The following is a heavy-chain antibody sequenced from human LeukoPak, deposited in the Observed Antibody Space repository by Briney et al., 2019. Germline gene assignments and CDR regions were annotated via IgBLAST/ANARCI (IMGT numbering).Heavy chain of an antibody. D-gene: IGHD2-15*01. V-gene: IGHV1-69*13. Sequence: SVKVSCEASGGTFSSYAISWVRQAPGQGLEWMGGIIPIFGTANYAQKFQGRVTITADESTSTAYMELSSLRSEDTAVYYCASRYCSGGSCYSIHYFDYWGQGTLVTVSS. CDR1: GGTFSSYA. CDR2: IIPIFGTA. J-gene: IGHJ4*02. CDR3: ASRYCSGGSCYSIHYFDY.